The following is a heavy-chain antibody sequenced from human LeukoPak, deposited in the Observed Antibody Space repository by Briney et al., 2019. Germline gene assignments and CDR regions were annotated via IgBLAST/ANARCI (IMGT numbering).Heavy chain of an antibody. CDR1: GFTFKLYW. CDR3: ARDLDSGSWYLDY. V-gene: IGHV3-74*01. J-gene: IGHJ4*02. D-gene: IGHD6-13*01. Sequence: GGSLRLSCAASGFTFKLYWMHWVRQAPGKGPVWVSRINDDGSSTSYADSVKGRFTISRDDAKNTLYLQMNSLRAEDTAVYYCARDLDSGSWYLDYWGQGTLVTVSS. CDR2: INDDGSST.